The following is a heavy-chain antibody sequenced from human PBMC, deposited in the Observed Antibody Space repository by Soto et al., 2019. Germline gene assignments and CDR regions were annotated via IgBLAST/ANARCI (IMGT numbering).Heavy chain of an antibody. CDR2: INAGNGNT. Sequence: ASVKVSCKASGYTFTSYAMHWVRQAPGQRLEWMGWINAGNGNTKYSQKFQGRVTITRDTSASTAYMELSSLRSEDTAVYYCARDSWGDGYKEINYYYYYGMDVWGQGTTVTVSS. V-gene: IGHV1-3*01. CDR1: GYTFTSYA. D-gene: IGHD5-12*01. J-gene: IGHJ6*02. CDR3: ARDSWGDGYKEINYYYYYGMDV.